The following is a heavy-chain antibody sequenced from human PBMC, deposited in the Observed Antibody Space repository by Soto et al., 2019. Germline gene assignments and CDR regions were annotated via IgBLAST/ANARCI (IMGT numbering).Heavy chain of an antibody. D-gene: IGHD3-22*01. Sequence: LSLTCIVSGGSISSYYWSWIRQPAGKGLEWIGRIYTSGSTNYNPSLKSRVTMSVDTAKNQFSLKLSSVTAADTAVYYCARGAYYDRGGGWFDPWGQGTLVTVSS. V-gene: IGHV4-4*07. CDR1: GGSISSYY. CDR2: IYTSGST. J-gene: IGHJ5*02. CDR3: ARGAYYDRGGGWFDP.